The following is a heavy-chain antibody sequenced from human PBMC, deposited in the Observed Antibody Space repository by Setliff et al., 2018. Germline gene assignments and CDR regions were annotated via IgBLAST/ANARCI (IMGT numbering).Heavy chain of an antibody. Sequence: SETLSLTCTVSGGSLSADYYWSWIRQPAGKGLEWIGEINHSGSTNYNQSLKSRVTLSVDTSKNQFSLQVTSVTATDTAVYYCARHEFVGGYYGSVTYRHFDYWGQGTLVTVSS. CDR2: INHSGST. CDR1: GGSLSADYY. J-gene: IGHJ4*02. V-gene: IGHV4-34*01. D-gene: IGHD3-10*01. CDR3: ARHEFVGGYYGSVTYRHFDY.